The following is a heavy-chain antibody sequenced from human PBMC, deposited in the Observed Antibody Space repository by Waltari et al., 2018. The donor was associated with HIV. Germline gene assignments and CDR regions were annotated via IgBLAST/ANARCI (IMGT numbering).Heavy chain of an antibody. CDR3: ARDRIPDYDILTEQMSYYYYGMDV. CDR1: GGSISSGGYY. V-gene: IGHV4-31*03. CDR2: IYYSGST. D-gene: IGHD3-9*01. J-gene: IGHJ6*02. Sequence: QVQLQESGPGLVKPSQTLSLTCTVSGGSISSGGYYWSWLRQPPGKGLAWIGYIYYSGSTYYNPSLKSRVTISVDTSKNQFSLKLSSVTAADTAVYYCARDRIPDYDILTEQMSYYYYGMDVWGQGTTVTVSS.